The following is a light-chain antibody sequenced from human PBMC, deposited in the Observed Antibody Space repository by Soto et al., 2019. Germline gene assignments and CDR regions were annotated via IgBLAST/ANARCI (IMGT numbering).Light chain of an antibody. J-gene: IGKJ2*01. CDR1: QSVSSN. CDR2: GAS. Sequence: EIVMTQSPATLSVSPGERATLSCRASQSVSSNLAWYQHKPGQAPRLLIYGASTRATGIPARFSGSGSGTEFTLNISRLQSEDFAVYFCHQYNNWPLYTFGQGTKLEIK. V-gene: IGKV3-15*01. CDR3: HQYNNWPLYT.